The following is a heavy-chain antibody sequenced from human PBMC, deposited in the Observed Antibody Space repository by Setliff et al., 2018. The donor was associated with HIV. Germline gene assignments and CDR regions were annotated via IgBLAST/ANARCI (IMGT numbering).Heavy chain of an antibody. CDR1: GGSFSDCY. CDR3: VRVTSRDSGAYYWEAFDI. J-gene: IGHJ3*02. D-gene: IGHD3-10*01. Sequence: PSETLSLTCAVYGGSFSDCYWSWIRQAPEKGLEWIGEINHGGTTNYNPSPKGRVTLSVDTSKNQFSLKLTSGTASDTAAYFCVRVTSRDSGAYYWEAFDIWGQGIMVTVSS. CDR2: INHGGTT. V-gene: IGHV4-34*01.